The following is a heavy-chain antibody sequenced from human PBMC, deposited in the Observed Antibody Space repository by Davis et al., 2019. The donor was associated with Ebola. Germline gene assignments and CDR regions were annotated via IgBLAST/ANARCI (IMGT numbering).Heavy chain of an antibody. D-gene: IGHD3-3*01. J-gene: IGHJ5*02. CDR2: IYYSGST. Sequence: PSETLSLTCTVSGGSISSYYWSWIRQPPGKGLEWIGYIYYSGSTNYNPSLKSRVTISVDTSKNQFSLKLSSVTAADTAVYYCARVGGWDTIHPNWFDPWGQGTLVTVSS. CDR1: GGSISSYY. V-gene: IGHV4-59*01. CDR3: ARVGGWDTIHPNWFDP.